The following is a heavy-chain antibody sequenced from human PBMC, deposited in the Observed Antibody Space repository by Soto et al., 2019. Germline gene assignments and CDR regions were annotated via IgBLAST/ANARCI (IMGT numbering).Heavy chain of an antibody. Sequence: QITLKESGPALVKPTQTLTLTCNFSGFSLTTTGVGVGWVRQPPGKALEWLAVIYWDEDVRFSPSLKSRLTITKDTSKNQVVLTMTNMGPVDTATYSCAHRRRGFDPWGQGILVTVSS. CDR1: GFSLTTTGVG. V-gene: IGHV2-5*02. J-gene: IGHJ5*02. CDR3: AHRRRGFDP. CDR2: IYWDEDV. D-gene: IGHD3-10*01.